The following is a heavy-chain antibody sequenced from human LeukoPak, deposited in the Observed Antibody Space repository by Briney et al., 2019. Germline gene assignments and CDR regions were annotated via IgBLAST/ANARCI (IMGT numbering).Heavy chain of an antibody. V-gene: IGHV1-69*06. CDR2: IIPIFGTA. J-gene: IGHJ6*03. CDR3: ARARDGYNSGWYYYYMDV. CDR1: GGTFSSYA. Sequence: GSSVKVSCKASGGTFSSYAISWVRQAPGQGLEWMGGIIPIFGTANYAQKFQGRVTITADKSTSTAYMELSSLRSEDTAVYYCARARDGYNSGWYYYYMDVWGKGTTVTVSS. D-gene: IGHD5-24*01.